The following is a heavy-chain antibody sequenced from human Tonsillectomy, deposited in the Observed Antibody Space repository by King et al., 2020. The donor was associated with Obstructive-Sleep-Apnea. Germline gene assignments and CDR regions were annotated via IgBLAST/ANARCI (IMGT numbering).Heavy chain of an antibody. D-gene: IGHD6-19*01. Sequence: TLQESGPTVVKPPQTLTLTCTFSGFSLSTSGVGVCWIRQSPGKALEWLALIYWNDDKRYTPSLKSRLSITKDTSKNQVVLTMTNMDPVDTGTYYCAHSPHSSGWFAFDIWGQATMVTVSS. CDR3: AHSPHSSGWFAFDI. J-gene: IGHJ3*02. CDR2: IYWNDDK. V-gene: IGHV2-5*01. CDR1: GFSLSTSGVG.